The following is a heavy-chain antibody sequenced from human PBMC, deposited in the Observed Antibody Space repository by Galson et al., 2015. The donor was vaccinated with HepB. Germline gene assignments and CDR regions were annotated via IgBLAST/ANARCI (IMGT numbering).Heavy chain of an antibody. D-gene: IGHD4-17*01. J-gene: IGHJ4*02. Sequence: SLRLSCAASGFTFSSYWMTWVRQAPGKGLEWVSALSNSGDITYYSESVKGRFTISRDNSKNTLYLQMNSLRAEDTAIYYCAKDRAVTNPLYYFDHWGQGTLVTVSS. CDR2: LSNSGDIT. CDR3: AKDRAVTNPLYYFDH. CDR1: GFTFSSYW. V-gene: IGHV3-23*01.